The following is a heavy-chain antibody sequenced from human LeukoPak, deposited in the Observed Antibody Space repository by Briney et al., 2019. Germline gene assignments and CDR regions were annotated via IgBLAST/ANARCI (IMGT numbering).Heavy chain of an antibody. Sequence: PGGSLRLSCAASGFTFSSYWMHWVRQAPGKGLVWVSRINSDGSSTSYADSVKGQFTISRDNAKNTLYLQMNSLRAEDTAVYYCARPTMTTVTTIAFDIWGQGTMVTVSS. J-gene: IGHJ3*02. CDR3: ARPTMTTVTTIAFDI. D-gene: IGHD4-17*01. CDR2: INSDGSST. V-gene: IGHV3-74*01. CDR1: GFTFSSYW.